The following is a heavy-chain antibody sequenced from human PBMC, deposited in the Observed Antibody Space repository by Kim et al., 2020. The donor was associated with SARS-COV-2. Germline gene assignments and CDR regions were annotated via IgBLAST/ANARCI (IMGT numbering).Heavy chain of an antibody. Sequence: YADSVKGRFTISRDNSKNTLYLQMNSLRAEDTAVYYCARIIAAAGNYFDYWGQGTLVTVSS. D-gene: IGHD6-13*01. V-gene: IGHV3-23*01. CDR3: ARIIAAAGNYFDY. J-gene: IGHJ4*02.